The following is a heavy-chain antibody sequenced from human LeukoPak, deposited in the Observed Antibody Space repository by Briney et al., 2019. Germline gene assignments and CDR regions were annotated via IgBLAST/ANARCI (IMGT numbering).Heavy chain of an antibody. CDR1: GGSISSSSYY. J-gene: IGHJ4*02. D-gene: IGHD5-24*01. V-gene: IGHV4-39*01. CDR2: IYYSGST. CDR3: AKTVEMATTVY. Sequence: PSETLSLTCTVSGGSISSSSYYWGWIRQPPGKGLEWIGSIYYSGSTYYNPSLKSRVTISVDTSENQFSLKLSSVTAADTAVYYCAKTVEMATTVYWGQGTLVTVSS.